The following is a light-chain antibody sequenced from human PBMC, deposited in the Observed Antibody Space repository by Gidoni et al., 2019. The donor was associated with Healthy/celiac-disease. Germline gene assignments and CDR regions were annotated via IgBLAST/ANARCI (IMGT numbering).Light chain of an antibody. CDR3: SSYAGSNYV. J-gene: IGLJ1*01. V-gene: IGLV2-8*01. Sequence: QSALTQPPSASGSPGQSVTISCTGTSSDVGGYNYVSWYQQHPGKAPKLMIYEVSKRPSGVPDRFSGSKSGNTASLTVSGLQAEDEADYYSSSYAGSNYVFGTGTKVTXL. CDR2: EVS. CDR1: SSDVGGYNY.